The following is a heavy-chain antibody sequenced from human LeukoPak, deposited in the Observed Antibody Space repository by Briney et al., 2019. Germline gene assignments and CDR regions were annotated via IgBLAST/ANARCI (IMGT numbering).Heavy chain of an antibody. CDR2: MNPNSGNT. CDR3: ARLDCSSTSCYYYYGMDV. Sequence: ASVKASCKASGYTFTSYDINWVRQATGQGLGWMGWMNPNSGNTGYAQKFQGRVTMTRNTSISTAYMELSSLRSEDTAVYYCARLDCSSTSCYYYYGMDVWGQGTTVTVSS. CDR1: GYTFTSYD. D-gene: IGHD2-2*01. V-gene: IGHV1-8*01. J-gene: IGHJ6*02.